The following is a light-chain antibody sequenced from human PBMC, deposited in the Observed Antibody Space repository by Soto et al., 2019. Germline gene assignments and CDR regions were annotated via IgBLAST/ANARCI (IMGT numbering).Light chain of an antibody. CDR1: QSISSF. CDR3: QQRSSWPPYT. J-gene: IGKJ2*01. Sequence: EIVLTQSPATLSLSPGERATLSCRASQSISSFLAWYQQKPGQTPRLLIYDASNRVTGIPTRFSGSGSGTDFTLTISNVEPEDFAVYYCQQRSSWPPYTFGQGTKLEIK. CDR2: DAS. V-gene: IGKV3-11*01.